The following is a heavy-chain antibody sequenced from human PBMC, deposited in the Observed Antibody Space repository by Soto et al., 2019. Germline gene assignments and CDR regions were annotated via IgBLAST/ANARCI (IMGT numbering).Heavy chain of an antibody. CDR1: GGSYSGYY. D-gene: IGHD2-2*01. CDR2: INHSGST. V-gene: IGHV4-34*01. Sequence: PSGTQSHTCAVYGGSYSGYYWSWIRQPPGKGLEWIGEINHSGSTNYNPSLKSRVTISVDTSKNQFSLKLSSVTAADTAVYYCARGRRYCSSTSCYSGSWLDPWCQGTLVTVSS. CDR3: ARGRRYCSSTSCYSGSWLDP. J-gene: IGHJ5*02.